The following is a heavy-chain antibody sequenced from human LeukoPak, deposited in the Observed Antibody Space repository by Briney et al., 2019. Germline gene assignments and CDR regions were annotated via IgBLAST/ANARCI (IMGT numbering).Heavy chain of an antibody. CDR2: INHSGST. CDR3: ARPAYSSSWIFDY. Sequence: SETLSLTCAVYGGSFSGYYWSWIRQPPGKGLEWIGEINHSGSTNYNPSLKSRVTISVDTSKNQFSLKLSSVTAADTAVYYCARPAYSSSWIFDYWGQGTLVTVSS. V-gene: IGHV4-34*01. J-gene: IGHJ4*02. CDR1: GGSFSGYY. D-gene: IGHD6-13*01.